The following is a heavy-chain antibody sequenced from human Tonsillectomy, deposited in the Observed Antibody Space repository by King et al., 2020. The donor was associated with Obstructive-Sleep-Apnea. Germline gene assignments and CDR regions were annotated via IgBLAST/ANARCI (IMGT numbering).Heavy chain of an antibody. J-gene: IGHJ3*02. CDR2: IWFDGSNK. V-gene: IGHV3-33*01. CDR3: ARVSMGECSSVSCGALDI. D-gene: IGHD2-2*01. Sequence: VQLVESGGGVVQPGRSLRLSCTASGFTFSSYGMHWVRQGPGKGLEWVAVIWFDGSNKYYADTVKGRFSISRDNSKNTLFLQMNTLRAEDTAVYYCARVSMGECSSVSCGALDIWGQGTLVTVSS. CDR1: GFTFSSYG.